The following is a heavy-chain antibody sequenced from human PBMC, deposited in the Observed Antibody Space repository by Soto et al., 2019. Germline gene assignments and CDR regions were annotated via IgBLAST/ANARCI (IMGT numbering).Heavy chain of an antibody. V-gene: IGHV3-53*02. J-gene: IGHJ4*02. D-gene: IGHD3-10*01. Sequence: EVQLVQSGGGLVQPGGSLRLSCAASGFTVTSNFMSWVRQAPGKGLEWVSVIYSAGDTNYADSVRGRFTFSRDISKNTQYLQMNSLRAEDPAVYYCARGLRGAIRKKGLAYWGQGTRVTVS. CDR1: GFTVTSNF. CDR2: IYSAGDT. CDR3: ARGLRGAIRKKGLAY.